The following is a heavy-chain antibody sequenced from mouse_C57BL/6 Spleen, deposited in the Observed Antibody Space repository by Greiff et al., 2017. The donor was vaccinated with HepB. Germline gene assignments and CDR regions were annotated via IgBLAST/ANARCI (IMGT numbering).Heavy chain of an antibody. V-gene: IGHV1-64*01. D-gene: IGHD1-1*01. J-gene: IGHJ1*03. CDR3: ARTPGNYYGSSYGYFDV. Sequence: QVQLQQPGAELVKPGASVKLSCKASGYTFTSYWMHWVKQSPGQGLEWIGMIHPNSGSTNYNEKFKSKATLTVDKSSSTAYMQLSSLTSEDSAVYYCARTPGNYYGSSYGYFDVWGTGTTVTVSS. CDR1: GYTFTSYW. CDR2: IHPNSGST.